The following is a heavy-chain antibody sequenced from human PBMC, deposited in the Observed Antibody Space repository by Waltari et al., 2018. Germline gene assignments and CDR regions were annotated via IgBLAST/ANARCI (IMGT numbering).Heavy chain of an antibody. Sequence: EVQLLESGGGLVQPEGSLRLSCEASGFTFSSYAMSWVRQAPGKGLEWVAGSSSNGGDTFYGFSVKGRFTISRDNSKNTLYLQLDSLRDEDTALYYCARDRDKYSGSYYFEYWGQGSLVTVSS. J-gene: IGHJ4*02. V-gene: IGHV3-23*01. CDR1: GFTFSSYA. D-gene: IGHD1-26*01. CDR3: ARDRDKYSGSYYFEY. CDR2: SSSNGGDT.